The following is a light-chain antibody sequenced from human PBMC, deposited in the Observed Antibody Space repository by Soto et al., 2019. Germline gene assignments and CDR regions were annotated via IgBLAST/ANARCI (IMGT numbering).Light chain of an antibody. Sequence: NFMLTQPHSVSESPGKTVTISCTRSSGSIGSNSVQWYQQRPGSAPTTVIYEDDQRPSGVPNRFSGSIDSSSNSASLTISGLQTEDEADYYRQSYDTNTVLFGGGTKVTVL. CDR1: SGSIGSNS. CDR2: EDD. V-gene: IGLV6-57*04. CDR3: QSYDTNTVL. J-gene: IGLJ2*01.